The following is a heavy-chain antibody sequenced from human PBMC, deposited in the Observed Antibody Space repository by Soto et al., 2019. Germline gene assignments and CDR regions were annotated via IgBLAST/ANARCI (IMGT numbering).Heavy chain of an antibody. Sequence: SEILRLRWSVAGGSSSGHYWSWIRQPPGKGLEWIGYIYYSGSTNYNPSLKSRVTISVDTSKNQFSLKLSSVTAADTAVYYCAREEGGSYFDYWGQGTQVTVSS. J-gene: IGHJ4*02. D-gene: IGHD1-26*01. CDR2: IYYSGST. V-gene: IGHV4-59*11. CDR1: GGSSSGHY. CDR3: AREEGGSYFDY.